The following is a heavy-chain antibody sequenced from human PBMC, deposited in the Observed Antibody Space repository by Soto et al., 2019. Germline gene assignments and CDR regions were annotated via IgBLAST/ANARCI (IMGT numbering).Heavy chain of an antibody. CDR1: GGTFSSYA. CDR3: ARGQVYSGYYSELYFDY. J-gene: IGHJ4*02. Sequence: ASVKVSCKASGGTFSSYAISWVRQAPGQGLEWMGGIIPIFGTANYAQKFQGRVTITADESTSTAYMELSSLRSEDTAVYYCARGQVYSGYYSELYFDYWGQGTLVTVSS. V-gene: IGHV1-69*13. CDR2: IIPIFGTA. D-gene: IGHD3-22*01.